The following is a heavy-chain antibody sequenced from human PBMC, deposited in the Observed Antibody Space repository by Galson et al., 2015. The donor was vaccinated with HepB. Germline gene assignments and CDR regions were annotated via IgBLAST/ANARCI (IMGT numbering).Heavy chain of an antibody. CDR1: GFAFSSYG. V-gene: IGHV3-33*01. J-gene: IGHJ4*02. D-gene: IGHD2-15*01. CDR3: AREIRGGWYYFDY. Sequence: SLRLSCAASGFAFSSYGMNWVRQAPGKGLEWVAVIWHDGSNEDYVDSVKGRFTISRDNSKNTLYLQMNSLRAEDTAVYYCAREIRGGWYYFDYWGQGTLVTVSS. CDR2: IWHDGSNE.